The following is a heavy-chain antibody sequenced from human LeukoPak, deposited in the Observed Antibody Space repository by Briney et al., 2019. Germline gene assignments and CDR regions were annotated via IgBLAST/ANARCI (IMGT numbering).Heavy chain of an antibody. V-gene: IGHV1-2*02. CDR2: IIPDSGDT. Sequence: ASVKVSCKASGYTFTDYYIHWVRQAPGQGLEWMGWIIPDSGDTNYAQKFQGRVTMTRDTAMSTAHMELSRQRSDDTGGDYCARAGGGSGYVIFDYWGQGTLVTVSS. J-gene: IGHJ4*02. D-gene: IGHD5-12*01. CDR1: GYTFTDYY. CDR3: ARAGGGSGYVIFDY.